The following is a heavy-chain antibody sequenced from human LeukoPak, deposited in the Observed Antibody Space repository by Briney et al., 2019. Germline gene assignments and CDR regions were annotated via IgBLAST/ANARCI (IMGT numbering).Heavy chain of an antibody. J-gene: IGHJ4*02. Sequence: GGSLRLSCAASGFTFSSYAMSWVRQAPGKGLEWVSGISGSGGSTDYADSVKGRFTISRDNSKNTLYLHLNNLRAEDTALYYCARDWGRGRYYFDYWGQGTLVTVSS. D-gene: IGHD3-16*01. V-gene: IGHV3-23*01. CDR1: GFTFSSYA. CDR3: ARDWGRGRYYFDY. CDR2: ISGSGGST.